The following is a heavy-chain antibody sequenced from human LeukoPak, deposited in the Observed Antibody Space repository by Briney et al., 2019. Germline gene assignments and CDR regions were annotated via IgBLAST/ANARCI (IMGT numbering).Heavy chain of an antibody. Sequence: GGSLRLSCAASGFTFSSYEMNCVRQAPGKGLEWVSYISSSGSPTYYADSVKGRFTISRDNSKNTLYLQMNSLRAEDTAVYYCARVTYGSGTYGAFDYWGQGTLVTVSS. D-gene: IGHD3-10*01. CDR2: ISSSGSPT. CDR1: GFTFSSYE. V-gene: IGHV3-48*03. CDR3: ARVTYGSGTYGAFDY. J-gene: IGHJ4*02.